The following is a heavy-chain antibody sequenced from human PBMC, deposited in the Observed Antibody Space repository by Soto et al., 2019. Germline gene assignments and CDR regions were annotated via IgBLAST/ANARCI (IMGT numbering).Heavy chain of an antibody. Sequence: GGSLRLSCAASGFTFSNYAMTWVRRAPGKGLEWISGIRGSGSNTYYADSVKGRFTISRDNSKNSLYLQMNSLRVEDTAVYYCAKDQSSNSCYDHWGQGTLVTVSS. V-gene: IGHV3-23*01. J-gene: IGHJ4*02. CDR3: AKDQSSNSCYDH. D-gene: IGHD2-2*01. CDR1: GFTFSNYA. CDR2: IRGSGSNT.